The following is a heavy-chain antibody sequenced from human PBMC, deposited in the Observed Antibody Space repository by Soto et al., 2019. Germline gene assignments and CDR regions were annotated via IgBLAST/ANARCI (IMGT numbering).Heavy chain of an antibody. CDR3: ARVTGWYVPDY. CDR1: GYTFTSYA. D-gene: IGHD6-19*01. J-gene: IGHJ4*02. Sequence: QVQLVQSGAEEKKPGASVKVSCKASGYTFTSYAMHWVRQAPGQRLEWMGWINAGNGNTKYSQKFQGRVTITRDTSASTAYMELSSLRAEDTAVYYCARVTGWYVPDYWGQGTLVTVSS. CDR2: INAGNGNT. V-gene: IGHV1-3*05.